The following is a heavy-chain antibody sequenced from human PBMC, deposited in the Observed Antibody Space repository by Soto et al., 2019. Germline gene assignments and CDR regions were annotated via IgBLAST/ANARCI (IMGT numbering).Heavy chain of an antibody. D-gene: IGHD5-12*01. Sequence: LRLSCAASGFTFSSYEMNWVRQDPGWGQEWVSYISSRGSTIYYADSVKGRFTISRDNAKNSLYLQMNSLRAEDTAVYYCAREYSGYDHFSYYYYYGMDVWGQGXTVTV. V-gene: IGHV3-48*03. J-gene: IGHJ6*02. CDR2: ISSRGSTI. CDR3: AREYSGYDHFSYYYYYGMDV. CDR1: GFTFSSYE.